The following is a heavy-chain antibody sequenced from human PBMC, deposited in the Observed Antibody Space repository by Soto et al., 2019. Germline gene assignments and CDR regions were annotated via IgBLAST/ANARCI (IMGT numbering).Heavy chain of an antibody. D-gene: IGHD5-18*01. CDR1: GGTFSSYA. CDR3: ARGGYSYGGGDFDY. CDR2: IIPIFGTA. Sequence: QVQLVQSGAEVKKPGSSVKVSCKASGGTFSSYAISWVRQAPGQGLEWMGGIIPIFGTANYAQKFQGRVTIPADESTSTADMELSSLRSEDMAVYYCARGGYSYGGGDFDYWGQGTLVTVSS. J-gene: IGHJ4*02. V-gene: IGHV1-69*01.